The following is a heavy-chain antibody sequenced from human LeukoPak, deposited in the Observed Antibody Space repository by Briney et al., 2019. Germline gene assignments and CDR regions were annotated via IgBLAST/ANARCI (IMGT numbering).Heavy chain of an antibody. D-gene: IGHD1-1*01. J-gene: IGHJ4*02. CDR2: LNWSGDRV. V-gene: IGHV3-9*01. CDR3: ARGSLSLATAPFNF. CDR1: GFTFDNFA. Sequence: GGSLRLSCAASGFTFDNFAMNWVRQPPGKGLEWVSGLNWSGDRVGYADSVKGRFTISRDNAKNSLFLEMSDLRPEGTAFYYCARGSLSLATAPFNFWGQGTPVTVSS.